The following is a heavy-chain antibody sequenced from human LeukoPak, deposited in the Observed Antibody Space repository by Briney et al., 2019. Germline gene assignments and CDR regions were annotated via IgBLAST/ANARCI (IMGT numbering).Heavy chain of an antibody. V-gene: IGHV4-59*12. CDR1: GGSISSYY. J-gene: IGHJ4*02. CDR2: IYYSGST. D-gene: IGHD2-15*01. Sequence: SETLSLTCTVSGGSISSYYWSWIRQPPGKGLEWIGYIYYSGSTYYNPSLKSRVTISVDTSKNQFSLKLSSVTAADTAVYYCASSGSSGGRLYWGQGTLVTVSS. CDR3: ASSGSSGGRLY.